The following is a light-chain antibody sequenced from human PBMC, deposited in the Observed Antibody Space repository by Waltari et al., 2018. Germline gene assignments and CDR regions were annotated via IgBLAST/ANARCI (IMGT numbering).Light chain of an antibody. CDR1: SSDVGGFTL. CDR3: SSYTSSSTSYV. V-gene: IGLV2-14*01. Sequence: QSALTQPASVSGSPGPAITISYPKTSSDVGGFTLLSWYQQHPGKAPKRMIYEVSNRPSGASTRFSGSKSGNTAYQTIYELQAEDEADYYCSSYTSSSTSYVFETGTKVTVL. J-gene: IGLJ1*01. CDR2: EVS.